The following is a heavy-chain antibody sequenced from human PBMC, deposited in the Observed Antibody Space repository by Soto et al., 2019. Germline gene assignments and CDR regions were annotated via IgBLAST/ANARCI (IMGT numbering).Heavy chain of an antibody. CDR1: GDSFSSNSAA. Sequence: PSQTLSLTCAISGDSFSSNSAAWNWIRQSPSRGLEWLGRTYYRSKWYNDYAVSVKSRITINPDTSKNQFSLQLNSVTPEDTAVYYCARQGDILTGYYYGMDVWGQGTTVTVSS. CDR2: TYYRSKWYN. D-gene: IGHD3-9*01. V-gene: IGHV6-1*01. J-gene: IGHJ6*02. CDR3: ARQGDILTGYYYGMDV.